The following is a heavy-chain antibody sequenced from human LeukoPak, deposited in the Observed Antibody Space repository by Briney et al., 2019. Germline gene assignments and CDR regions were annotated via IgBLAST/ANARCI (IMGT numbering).Heavy chain of an antibody. CDR2: IYYSGNT. D-gene: IGHD3-16*01. CDR1: GYSISSGVYY. J-gene: IGHJ4*02. CDR3: ARVETTMIRY. V-gene: IGHV4-31*03. Sequence: PSETLSLTCTVSGYSISSGVYYWTWIRQYPGKGLEWIGYIYYSGNTFYNPALKSRATISVDTSKNQFSLTLSSVTAADTAVYYCARVETTMIRYWGQGTLVAVSS.